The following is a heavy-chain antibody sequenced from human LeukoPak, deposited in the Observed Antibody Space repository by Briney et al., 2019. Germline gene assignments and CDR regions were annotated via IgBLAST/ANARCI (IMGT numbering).Heavy chain of an antibody. J-gene: IGHJ3*02. CDR3: ATPYYESSGLYVDAFDI. CDR2: INPNSGGT. CDR1: GYTLTAYY. V-gene: IGHV1-2*06. Sequence: GASVKVSCKASGYTLTAYYLHWVRQAPGQGLEWMGRINPNSGGTTYAQKFQARVTMTRDTSIGTAYMELSSLRSDDTAVYYCATPYYESSGLYVDAFDIWGQGTMVTVSS. D-gene: IGHD3-22*01.